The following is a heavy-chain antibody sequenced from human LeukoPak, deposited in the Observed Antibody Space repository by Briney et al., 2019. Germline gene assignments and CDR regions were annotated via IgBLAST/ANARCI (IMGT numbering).Heavy chain of an antibody. CDR3: AREGIAARPTFDY. CDR2: INPNSGDT. CDR1: GYTFTGYY. D-gene: IGHD6-6*01. Sequence: WASVKVSCKTSGYTFTGYYMHWVRQAPGQGLEWMGRINPNSGDTNYAQKFQGRVTMTGDTSITTAYMELNSLRSDDTAVYYCAREGIAARPTFDYQGQGTLVTVSS. J-gene: IGHJ4*02. V-gene: IGHV1-2*06.